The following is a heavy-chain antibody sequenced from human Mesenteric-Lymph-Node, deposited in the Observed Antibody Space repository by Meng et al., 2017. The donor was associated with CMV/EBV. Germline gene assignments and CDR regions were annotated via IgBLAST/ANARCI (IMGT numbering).Heavy chain of an antibody. CDR1: GCGLSTYA. D-gene: IGHD4-17*01. J-gene: IGHJ4*02. CDR2: ISGNAKSA. CDR3: ARDYGDSGY. V-gene: IGHV3-23*01. Sequence: LRRSCAASGCGLSTYALSWVRQAPGKGLQWVSSISGNAKSANYSDSVKGRFTISRDNSKNTVSLQMNSLSAEDTALYYCARDYGDSGYWGQGTLVTVSS.